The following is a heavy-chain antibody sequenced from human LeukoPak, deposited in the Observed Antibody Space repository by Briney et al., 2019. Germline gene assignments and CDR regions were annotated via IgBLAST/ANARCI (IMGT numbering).Heavy chain of an antibody. D-gene: IGHD2-15*01. CDR3: AREGYCSGGSCYSVDPRMDV. CDR2: ISSSGSTI. V-gene: IGHV3-48*03. J-gene: IGHJ6*02. Sequence: QPGGSLRLSCAASGFTFSSYEMNWVRQAPGKGLEWVSHISSSGSTIYYADPVKGRFTISRDNAKNSLYLQMNSLRAEDTAVYYCAREGYCSGGSCYSVDPRMDVWGQGTTVTVSS. CDR1: GFTFSSYE.